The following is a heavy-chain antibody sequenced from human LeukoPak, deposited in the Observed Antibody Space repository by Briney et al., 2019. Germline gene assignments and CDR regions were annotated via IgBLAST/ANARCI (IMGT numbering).Heavy chain of an antibody. V-gene: IGHV4-59*08. Sequence: SETLSLTCTVSGGSISSYYWSWIRQPPGKGLEWIGYIYYSGSTNYNPSLKSRVTISVDTSKNQFSLKLSSVTAADTAVYYCARLEEDSSGYYVDAFDIWGQGTMVTVSS. CDR1: GGSISSYY. D-gene: IGHD3-22*01. CDR3: ARLEEDSSGYYVDAFDI. J-gene: IGHJ3*02. CDR2: IYYSGST.